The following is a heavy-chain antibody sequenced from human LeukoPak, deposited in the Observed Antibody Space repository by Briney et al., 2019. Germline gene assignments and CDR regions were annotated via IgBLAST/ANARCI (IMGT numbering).Heavy chain of an antibody. Sequence: QPGGSLRLSCAASGFTFSGSAMHWVRQASGKGLEWVGRIRSKANSYATAYAASVKGRFTISRDDSKNTAYLQMNSLKTEDTALYYCAKGEKKWLARQPNYWGQGTLVTVSS. CDR1: GFTFSGSA. J-gene: IGHJ4*02. CDR3: AKGEKKWLARQPNY. D-gene: IGHD6-19*01. CDR2: IRSKANSYAT. V-gene: IGHV3-73*01.